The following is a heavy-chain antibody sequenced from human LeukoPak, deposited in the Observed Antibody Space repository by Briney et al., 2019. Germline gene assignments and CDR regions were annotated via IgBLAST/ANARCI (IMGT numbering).Heavy chain of an antibody. D-gene: IGHD2-21*01. Sequence: GGSLRLSCAASGFTFSGSAMHWVRQASGKGLEWVGRIRTKTNSYATTYAASVKGRFTISRDDSKSTAYLQMNSLKTEDTAVYYCSRSNSDFYYYYGMDVWAKGPRSVSP. CDR3: SRSNSDFYYYYGMDV. CDR1: GFTFSGSA. CDR2: IRTKTNSYAT. V-gene: IGHV3-73*01. J-gene: IGHJ6*02.